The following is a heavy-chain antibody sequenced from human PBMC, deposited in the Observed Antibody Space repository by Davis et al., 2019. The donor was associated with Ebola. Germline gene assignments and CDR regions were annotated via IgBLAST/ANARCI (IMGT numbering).Heavy chain of an antibody. V-gene: IGHV3-30-3*01. J-gene: IGHJ6*02. CDR1: GFTFSSYA. CDR3: VKGGPFGMDV. Sequence: GESLRLSCAASGFTFSSYAMHWVRQAPGKGLEWVAVISYDGSNKYYADSVKGRFTISRDNSKNTLYLQMNSLRAEDTAVYYCVKGGPFGMDVWGQGTTVTVSS. CDR2: ISYDGSNK.